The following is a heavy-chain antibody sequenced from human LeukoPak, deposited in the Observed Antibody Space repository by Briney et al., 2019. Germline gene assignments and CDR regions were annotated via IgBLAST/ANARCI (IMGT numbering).Heavy chain of an antibody. CDR3: AREDMITFGGVTLDY. CDR2: IYYSGST. V-gene: IGHV4-59*01. CDR1: GGSISSYY. J-gene: IGHJ4*02. D-gene: IGHD3-16*01. Sequence: SETLSLTCTVSGGSISSYYWSWIRQPPGKGLEWIGYIYYSGSTNYNPSLKSRVTISVDTSKNQFSLKLSSVTAADTAVYYCAREDMITFGGVTLDYWGQGTLVTVSS.